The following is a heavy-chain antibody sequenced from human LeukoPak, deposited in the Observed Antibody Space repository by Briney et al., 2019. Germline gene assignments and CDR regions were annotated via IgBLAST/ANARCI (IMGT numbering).Heavy chain of an antibody. Sequence: GRSLRLSCAASGFTFSSYGMHWVRQAPGKGLEWVSVISSDENNKYYADSVKGRFTISRDNSKNTLYLQMSSLRPEDTAVYYCAKEGRWLQLRGAFDIWGQGTMVTVSS. CDR2: ISSDENNK. CDR1: GFTFSSYG. CDR3: AKEGRWLQLRGAFDI. V-gene: IGHV3-30*18. D-gene: IGHD5-24*01. J-gene: IGHJ3*02.